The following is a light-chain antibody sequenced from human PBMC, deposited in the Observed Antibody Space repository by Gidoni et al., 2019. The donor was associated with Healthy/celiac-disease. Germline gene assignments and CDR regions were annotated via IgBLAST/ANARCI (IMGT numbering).Light chain of an antibody. CDR1: QDISNY. Sequence: DIQMTQSPSSLSASVGDRVTITCQASQDISNYLNWYQQKPGKAPKLLIYDASNLETGVPSRFSGSGSGTDFTFTISSLQPEDIATYYCQQYDNRPSLTFXGXTKVEIK. CDR3: QQYDNRPSLT. CDR2: DAS. V-gene: IGKV1-33*01. J-gene: IGKJ4*01.